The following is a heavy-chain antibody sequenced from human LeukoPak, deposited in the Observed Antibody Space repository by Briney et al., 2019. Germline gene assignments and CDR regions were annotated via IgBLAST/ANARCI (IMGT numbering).Heavy chain of an antibody. J-gene: IGHJ4*02. CDR3: ATYRQVLLPFES. Sequence: GGSLRLSCAVSGFPFSTFAMIWVRQPPGKGLEGVSSIFPSGGEIHYADSVRGRFTISRDNSKSTLSLQMNSLRAEDTAIYYCATYRQVLLPFESWGQGTLVTVSS. D-gene: IGHD2-8*02. V-gene: IGHV3-23*01. CDR1: GFPFSTFA. CDR2: IFPSGGEI.